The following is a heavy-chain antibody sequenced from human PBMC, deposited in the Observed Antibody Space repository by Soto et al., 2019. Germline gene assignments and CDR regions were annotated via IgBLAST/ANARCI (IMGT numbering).Heavy chain of an antibody. V-gene: IGHV3-30*18. CDR2: ISYDGTDK. CDR1: GFTFSSYG. J-gene: IGHJ6*02. CDR3: VKDRYAQLWLEAYGMDV. D-gene: IGHD5-18*01. Sequence: QVQLVESGGGVVQPGRSLRLSCAASGFTFSSYGIHWVRKAPGKGLEWVSLISYDGTDKYYADSVTGRFTISRDNSKNTLYLQMRSLGPEDTAVYYCVKDRYAQLWLEAYGMDVWGQGTTVTV.